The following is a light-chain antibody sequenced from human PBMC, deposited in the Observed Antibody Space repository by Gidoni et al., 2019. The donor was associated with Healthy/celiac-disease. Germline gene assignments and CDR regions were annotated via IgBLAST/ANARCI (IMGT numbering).Light chain of an antibody. CDR2: GAS. J-gene: IGKJ4*01. Sequence: EIVMTQSPATLSVSPGERATLSCRASQSVSRNLAWYQQKPGQAPRLLIYGASTRATGIPARFSGSGSGTEFTLTISSLQSEDFAVYHCQQYDNWLTFGGGTKMEIK. V-gene: IGKV3-15*01. CDR3: QQYDNWLT. CDR1: QSVSRN.